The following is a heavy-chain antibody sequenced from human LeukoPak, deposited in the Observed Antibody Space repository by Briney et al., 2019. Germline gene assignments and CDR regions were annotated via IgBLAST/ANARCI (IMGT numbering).Heavy chain of an antibody. CDR1: GFTFSSYS. J-gene: IGHJ4*02. V-gene: IGHV3-48*01. CDR2: ISSSSSTI. D-gene: IGHD6-19*01. Sequence: GGSLRLSCAASGFTFSSYSMNWVRQAPGKGLEWVLYISSSSSTIYYADSVKGRFTISRHNSKNTLYLQMNSLRPEDTTVYYCARIAVAGTQIDYWGQGTLVTVSS. CDR3: ARIAVAGTQIDY.